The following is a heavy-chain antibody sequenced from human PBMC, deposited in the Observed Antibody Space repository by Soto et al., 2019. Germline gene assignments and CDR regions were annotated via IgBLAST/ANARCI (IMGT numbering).Heavy chain of an antibody. V-gene: IGHV4-34*01. Sequence: SETLSLTCAVHGGSFTGYYWSSIRQPPGKGLEWIGEINHSGSTNYNPSLKSRVTISVDTSKNQFSLKLSSVTAADTAVYYCARVVATIKPAYAFDIWGQGTMVT. CDR1: GGSFTGYY. CDR3: ARVVATIKPAYAFDI. J-gene: IGHJ3*02. CDR2: INHSGST. D-gene: IGHD5-12*01.